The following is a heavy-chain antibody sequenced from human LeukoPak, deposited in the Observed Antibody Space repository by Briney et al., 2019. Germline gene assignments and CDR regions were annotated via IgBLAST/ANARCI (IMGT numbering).Heavy chain of an antibody. J-gene: IGHJ5*02. Sequence: PSETLSLTCTVSGGSISSSSYYWGWIRQPPGTGLEWIGSIYYSGSTYYNPSLKSRVTISVDTSKNQFSLKLSSVTAADTAVYYCARHRLQLWLRQDWFDPWGQGTLVTVSS. CDR1: GGSISSSSYY. CDR3: ARHRLQLWLRQDWFDP. D-gene: IGHD5-18*01. CDR2: IYYSGST. V-gene: IGHV4-39*01.